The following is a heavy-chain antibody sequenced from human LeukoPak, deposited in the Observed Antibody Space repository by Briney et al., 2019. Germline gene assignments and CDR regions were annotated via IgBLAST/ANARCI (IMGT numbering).Heavy chain of an antibody. D-gene: IGHD4-17*01. J-gene: IGHJ4*02. V-gene: IGHV3-23*01. CDR3: AKDRDTSTAKGFAH. CDR1: GFTFRNYA. Sequence: GGSLRLSCAASGFTFRNYAMSWVRQSPGKGLEWVSAISNSGATTYFAESVKGRFTISRDNSKNSLFLQMNSLRVEDTAVYYCAKDRDTSTAKGFAHWGKGPLVTFSS. CDR2: ISNSGATT.